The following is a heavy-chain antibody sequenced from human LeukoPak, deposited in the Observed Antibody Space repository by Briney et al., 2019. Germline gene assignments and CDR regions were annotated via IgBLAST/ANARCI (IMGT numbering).Heavy chain of an antibody. J-gene: IGHJ4*02. D-gene: IGHD1-26*01. CDR3: ARDGGSYDGSNFDY. V-gene: IGHV3-48*03. CDR2: INSSGSTI. Sequence: PGGSLRLSCAASGFTLSSYEMNWVRQAPGKGLEWVSYINSSGSTIYYADSVKGRFTISRDNAKNSLYLQMNSLRAEDTAVYYFARDGGSYDGSNFDYWGQGTLVTVSS. CDR1: GFTLSSYE.